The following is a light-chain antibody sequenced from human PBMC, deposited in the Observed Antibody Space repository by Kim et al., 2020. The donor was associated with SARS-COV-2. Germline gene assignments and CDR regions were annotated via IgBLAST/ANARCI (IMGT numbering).Light chain of an antibody. CDR1: QSVLYSSNNKNY. CDR2: WAS. Sequence: TTINCKSSQSVLYSSNNKNYLAWYQLKPGQPPKLLVYWASTRESGVPDRFSGSGSGTDFTLTISSLQAEDVAVYYCQQYYSIPITFGQGTQLDIK. CDR3: QQYYSIPIT. V-gene: IGKV4-1*01. J-gene: IGKJ5*01.